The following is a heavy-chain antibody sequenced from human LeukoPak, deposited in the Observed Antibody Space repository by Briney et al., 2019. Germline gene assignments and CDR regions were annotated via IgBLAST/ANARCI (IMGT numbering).Heavy chain of an antibody. D-gene: IGHD2-15*01. Sequence: GGSLRLSCAASGLAFTSYGMNWVRQAPGKGLEWVSYISSSSSTIYYADSVKGRFTISRDNAKTSLYLQMNSLRGEDTAVYYCARGGTLGYCSSVSCFFYWGQGTLVTVSS. J-gene: IGHJ4*02. CDR3: ARGGTLGYCSSVSCFFY. V-gene: IGHV3-48*01. CDR1: GLAFTSYG. CDR2: ISSSSSTI.